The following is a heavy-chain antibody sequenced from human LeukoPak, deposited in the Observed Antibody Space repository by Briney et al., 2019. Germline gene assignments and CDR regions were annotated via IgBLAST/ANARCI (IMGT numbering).Heavy chain of an antibody. CDR3: ARDPAPNGYVRHYYYMDV. V-gene: IGHV4-59*01. CDR1: GGSISSYY. D-gene: IGHD5-12*01. J-gene: IGHJ6*03. CDR2: IYYSGST. Sequence: KPSETLSLTCTVSGGSISSYYWSWIRQPPGKGLEWIGYIYYSGSTNYNPSLKSRVTISVDTSKNQFSLKLSSVTAADTAVYYCARDPAPNGYVRHYYYMDVWGKGTTVTVSS.